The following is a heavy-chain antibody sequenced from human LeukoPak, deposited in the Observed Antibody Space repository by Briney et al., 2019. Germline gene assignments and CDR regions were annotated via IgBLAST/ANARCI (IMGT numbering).Heavy chain of an antibody. CDR1: GGSIRSYY. D-gene: IGHD3-22*01. Sequence: SETLSLTCTVSGGSIRSYYWSWIRQPPGKGLEWIGYIYYSGSTNYNPSLKSRVTISADTSKNQFSLKLSSVTAADTAVYYCARGGGSTDYYDSSGYFWGQGTLVTVSS. J-gene: IGHJ4*02. V-gene: IGHV4-59*01. CDR2: IYYSGST. CDR3: ARGGGSTDYYDSSGYF.